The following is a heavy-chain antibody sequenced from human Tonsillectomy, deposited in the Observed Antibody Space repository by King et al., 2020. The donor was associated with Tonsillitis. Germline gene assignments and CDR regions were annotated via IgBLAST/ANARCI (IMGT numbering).Heavy chain of an antibody. CDR3: AKDGTPCYGSGTYGTFDI. Sequence: VQLVESGGGAVQPGGSLRLSCATSGFTFSSYGMHWVRQAPGKGLEWVAFIRYDGSNKYYADSVKGRFTISRDNSKNTLYLRMDSLRVEDTAVYYCAKDGTPCYGSGTYGTFDIWGQGTMVTVSS. J-gene: IGHJ3*02. CDR1: GFTFSSYG. CDR2: IRYDGSNK. V-gene: IGHV3-30*02. D-gene: IGHD3-10*01.